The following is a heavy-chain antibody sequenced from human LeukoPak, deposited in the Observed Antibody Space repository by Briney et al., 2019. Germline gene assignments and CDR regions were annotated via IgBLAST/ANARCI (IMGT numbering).Heavy chain of an antibody. Sequence: GRSLRLSCAASGFTFSSYAMHWVRQAPGKGLEWVAVISYDGSNKYYADSVKGRFTISRDNSKNTLYLQMNSLRAEDTAVYYCAKARMRYSYDYYFDYWGQGTPVTVSS. CDR2: ISYDGSNK. D-gene: IGHD5-18*01. CDR1: GFTFSSYA. CDR3: AKARMRYSYDYYFDY. V-gene: IGHV3-30-3*01. J-gene: IGHJ4*02.